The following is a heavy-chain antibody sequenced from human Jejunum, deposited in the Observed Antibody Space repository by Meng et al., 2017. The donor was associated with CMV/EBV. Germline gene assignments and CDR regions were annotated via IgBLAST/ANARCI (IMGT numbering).Heavy chain of an antibody. CDR3: AKDGGVWGFWLDP. J-gene: IGHJ5*02. Sequence: KASGYTFTRFTMHWVRQAPGQRIEWMGWINAGNGRTKYSQKFQDRVTITMDTSASTAYMELSSLRSEDTAVYYCAKDGGVWGFWLDPWGLGTLVTVSS. CDR2: INAGNGRT. CDR1: GYTFTRFT. D-gene: IGHD7-27*01. V-gene: IGHV1-3*01.